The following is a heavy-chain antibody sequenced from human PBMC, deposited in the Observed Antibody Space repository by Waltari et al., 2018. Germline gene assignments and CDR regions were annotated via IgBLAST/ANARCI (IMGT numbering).Heavy chain of an antibody. CDR2: IYWNDDK. V-gene: IGHV2-5*01. J-gene: IGHJ3*02. Sequence: QITLKESGPTLVKPTQTLTLTCTFSGFSLSTSGVCVGWIRQPPGKALEWLALIYWNDDKRYSPSLKSRLHSTTDTSKNQVVLTMTNMDPVDTATYYCAHTSRSFLRRGAFDIWGQGTMVPVSS. D-gene: IGHD4-17*01. CDR3: AHTSRSFLRRGAFDI. CDR1: GFSLSTSGVC.